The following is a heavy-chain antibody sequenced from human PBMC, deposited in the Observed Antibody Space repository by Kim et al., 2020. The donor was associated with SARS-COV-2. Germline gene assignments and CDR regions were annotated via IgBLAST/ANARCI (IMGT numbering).Heavy chain of an antibody. CDR2: INSDGSST. CDR3: ARGRIAEAGRLPFDY. D-gene: IGHD6-19*01. CDR1: GFTFSSYW. V-gene: IGHV3-74*01. Sequence: GGSLRLSCAASGFTFSSYWMHWVRQAPGKGLVWVSRINSDGSSTSYADSVKGRFTISRDNAKNTLYLQMNSLRAEDTAVYYCARGRIAEAGRLPFDYWGQGTLVTDSS. J-gene: IGHJ4*02.